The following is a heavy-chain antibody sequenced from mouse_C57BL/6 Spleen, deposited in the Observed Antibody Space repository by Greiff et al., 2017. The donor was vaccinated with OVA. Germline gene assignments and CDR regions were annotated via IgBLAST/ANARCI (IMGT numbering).Heavy chain of an antibody. D-gene: IGHD2-1*01. CDR1: GFNIKDDY. J-gene: IGHJ3*01. CDR2: IDPENGDT. CDR3: TSIYTWFAY. Sequence: EVQLQQSGAELVRPGASVKLSCTASGFNIKDDYMHWVKQRPEQGLEWIGWIDPENGDTEYASKFQGKATITADTSSNTAYLQLSSLTSEVTAVYYSTSIYTWFAYWGQGTLVTVSA. V-gene: IGHV14-4*01.